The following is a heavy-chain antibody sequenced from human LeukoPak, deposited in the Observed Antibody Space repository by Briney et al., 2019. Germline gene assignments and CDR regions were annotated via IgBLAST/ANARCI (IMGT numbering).Heavy chain of an antibody. Sequence: PGGSLRLSCAASGFTFSSYSMNWVRQAPGKGLEWVSSISSSSSYIYYADSVKGRFTISRDNAKNSLYLQMNSLRAEDTAVYYCARERAVAGTRHFDYWGQGTLVTVSS. V-gene: IGHV3-21*01. D-gene: IGHD6-19*01. J-gene: IGHJ4*02. CDR3: ARERAVAGTRHFDY. CDR1: GFTFSSYS. CDR2: ISSSSSYI.